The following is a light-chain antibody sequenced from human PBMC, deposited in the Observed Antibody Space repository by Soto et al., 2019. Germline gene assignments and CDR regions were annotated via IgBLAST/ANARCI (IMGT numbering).Light chain of an antibody. CDR3: CSSAGTYTYV. CDR2: DVS. V-gene: IGLV2-11*01. J-gene: IGLJ1*01. Sequence: QSALTQPRSVSGSPGQSVTISCTGTSSVVGGYNYVSWYQQHPGKAPKLMIFDVSKWPSGVPDRFSGSKSGNMASLTISGLQAEDEADYYCCSSAGTYTYVFGTGTKVTVL. CDR1: SSVVGGYNY.